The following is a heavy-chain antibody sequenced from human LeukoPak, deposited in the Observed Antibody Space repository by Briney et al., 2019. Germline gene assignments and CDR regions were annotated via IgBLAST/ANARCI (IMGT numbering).Heavy chain of an antibody. Sequence: GGSLRLSCAASGFTFSSYGMHWVRQAPGKGLEWVAVIWYDGSNKYYADSVKGRFTISRDNSKNTLYLQMNSLTTEDTATYYCAKDWGANNWYNWFDPWGQGTQVTVSS. D-gene: IGHD1-20*01. CDR1: GFTFSSYG. J-gene: IGHJ5*02. CDR3: AKDWGANNWYNWFDP. V-gene: IGHV3-30*02. CDR2: IWYDGSNK.